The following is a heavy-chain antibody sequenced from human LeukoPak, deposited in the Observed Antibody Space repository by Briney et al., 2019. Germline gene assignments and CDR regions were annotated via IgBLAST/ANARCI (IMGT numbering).Heavy chain of an antibody. CDR2: IYTSGST. Sequence: SETLSLTCAVYGGSFSGYYWSWIRQPAGKGLEWIGRIYTSGSTNYNPSLRSRVTISVDTSKNQFSLKLSSVTAADTAVYYCATTVLRYFDPYWFDPWGQGTLVTVSS. V-gene: IGHV4-59*10. D-gene: IGHD3-9*01. J-gene: IGHJ5*02. CDR3: ATTVLRYFDPYWFDP. CDR1: GGSFSGYY.